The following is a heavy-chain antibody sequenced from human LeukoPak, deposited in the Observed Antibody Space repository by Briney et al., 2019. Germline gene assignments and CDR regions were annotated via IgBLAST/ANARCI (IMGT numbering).Heavy chain of an antibody. D-gene: IGHD5-18*01. CDR1: GGSISSGSYY. CDR2: IYTSGST. Sequence: SETLSLTCTVSGGSISSGSYYWSWIRQPAGKGLEWIGRIYTSGSTNYNPSLKSRVTISVDTSKNQFSLKLSSVTAADTAVYYCASHTDYAFDIWGQGTMVTVSS. V-gene: IGHV4-61*02. J-gene: IGHJ3*02. CDR3: ASHTDYAFDI.